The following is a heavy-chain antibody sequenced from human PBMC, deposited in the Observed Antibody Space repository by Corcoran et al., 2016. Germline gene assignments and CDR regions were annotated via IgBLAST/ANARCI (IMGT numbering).Heavy chain of an antibody. CDR3: ARAGPIVATISLTQPYYFDY. Sequence: QVQLQQWGAGLLKPSETLSLTCAVYGGSFSGYYWSWIRQPPGKGLEWIGEINHSGSTNYNPSLKSRVTISVDTSKNQFSLKLSSVTAADTAVYYCARAGPIVATISLTQPYYFDYWGQGTLVTVSS. V-gene: IGHV4-34*01. D-gene: IGHD5-12*01. CDR1: GGSFSGYY. CDR2: INHSGST. J-gene: IGHJ4*02.